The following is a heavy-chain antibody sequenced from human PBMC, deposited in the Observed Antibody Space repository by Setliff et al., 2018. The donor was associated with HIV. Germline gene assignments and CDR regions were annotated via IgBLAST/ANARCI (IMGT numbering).Heavy chain of an antibody. V-gene: IGHV4-59*12. CDR3: ARRWGIRGYSS. CDR2: IYYRGST. CDR1: GDSISNYY. D-gene: IGHD5-18*01. Sequence: SETLSLTCTVSGDSISNYYWGWIRQPPGKGLEWIGSIYYRGSTNYNPSLKSRVTISVDTSKNQFSLKLYSVTAADTSVYYCARRWGIRGYSSWGQGTLVTVSS. J-gene: IGHJ5*02.